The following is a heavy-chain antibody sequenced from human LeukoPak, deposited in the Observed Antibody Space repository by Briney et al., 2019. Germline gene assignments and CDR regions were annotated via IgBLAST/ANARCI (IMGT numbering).Heavy chain of an antibody. D-gene: IGHD6-13*01. Sequence: PSETLSLTCTVYGKSFSGYYWTCIRQSPGKGLEWIGEINHSGSTNYNPSLKSRVSISIDTSKNHLSLRLSSVTAADTAVYYCARDGIAAAGFDYWGQGTLVTVSS. CDR1: GKSFSGYY. J-gene: IGHJ4*02. CDR3: ARDGIAAAGFDY. V-gene: IGHV4-34*01. CDR2: INHSGST.